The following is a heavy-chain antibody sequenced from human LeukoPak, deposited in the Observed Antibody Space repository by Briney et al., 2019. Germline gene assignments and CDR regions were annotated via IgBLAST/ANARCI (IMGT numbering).Heavy chain of an antibody. CDR2: MNPNSGNT. CDR1: GYTFTSYD. J-gene: IGHJ4*02. D-gene: IGHD3-10*01. Sequence: ASVNVSCKASGYTFTSYDINWVRQATGQGLEWMGWMNPNSGNTAYAQKFQGRVTMTRKTSITTAYMELSSLRSEDTAVYYCARGLYGPGSYYPDYWGQGTLVTVSS. CDR3: ARGLYGPGSYYPDY. V-gene: IGHV1-8*01.